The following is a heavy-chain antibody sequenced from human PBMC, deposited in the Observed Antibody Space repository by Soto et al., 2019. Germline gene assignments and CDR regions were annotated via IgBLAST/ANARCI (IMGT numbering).Heavy chain of an antibody. J-gene: IGHJ4*02. V-gene: IGHV3-73*01. CDR2: IGRKANNYAT. D-gene: IGHD6-13*01. CDR3: VRQLLVVSPLDH. Sequence: GGSLRLSCAASGFIFSGSAMHWVRQASGKGLEWVGRIGRKANNYATEYAASVEGRFTISRDESKTTTFLLMNSLKSEDTAVYFCVRQLLVVSPLDHWGQGTLVTVSS. CDR1: GFIFSGSA.